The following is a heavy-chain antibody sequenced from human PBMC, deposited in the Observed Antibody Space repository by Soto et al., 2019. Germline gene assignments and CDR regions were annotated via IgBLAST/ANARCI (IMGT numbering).Heavy chain of an antibody. J-gene: IGHJ4*02. V-gene: IGHV1-8*01. CDR2: MNPNSGNT. Sequence: RKTTGQGLEWMGWMNPNSGNTGYAQKFQGRVTMTRNTSISTAYMELSSLRSEDTAVYYCARVRRYNWNYVDYWGQGTLVTVSS. CDR3: ARVRRYNWNYVDY. D-gene: IGHD1-20*01.